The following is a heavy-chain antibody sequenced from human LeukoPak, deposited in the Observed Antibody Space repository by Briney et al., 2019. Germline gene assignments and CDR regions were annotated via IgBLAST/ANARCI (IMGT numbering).Heavy chain of an antibody. CDR2: MSRSGDII. CDR1: GFTFSSYA. D-gene: IGHD3-10*01. J-gene: IGHJ4*02. CDR3: ARDVYYGSGSPRLDY. V-gene: IGHV3-48*01. Sequence: PGGSLRLSCAASGFTFSSYAMNWVRQVLGKGLDSVSYMSRSGDIIYYADSVKGRFTISRDNAKNSLYLQMNSLRAEDTAVNYCARDVYYGSGSPRLDYWGQGTLVTVSS.